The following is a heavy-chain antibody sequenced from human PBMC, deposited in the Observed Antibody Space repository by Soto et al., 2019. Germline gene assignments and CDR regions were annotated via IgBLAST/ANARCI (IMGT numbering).Heavy chain of an antibody. CDR2: ISAGAGSK. Sequence: GGSLRLSCAASGFTFSSYAMSWVRQAPGKGLEWVSGISAGAGSKFYADSVKGRFTISRDNSKNTLYLQMNSLSAEDTAIYYCVKDSPFVAGSFDYWGQGTLVTVSS. CDR3: VKDSPFVAGSFDY. V-gene: IGHV3-23*01. J-gene: IGHJ4*02. CDR1: GFTFSSYA. D-gene: IGHD3-3*02.